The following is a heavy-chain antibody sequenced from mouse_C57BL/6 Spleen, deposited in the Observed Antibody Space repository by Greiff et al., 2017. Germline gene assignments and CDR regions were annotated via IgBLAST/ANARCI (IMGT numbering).Heavy chain of an antibody. CDR1: GYTFTSYW. CDR3: AFLSFIGSWFAY. CDR2: IHPNSGST. Sequence: QVQLQQPGAELVKPGASVTLSCKASGYTFTSYWMHWVKQRPGQGLEWIGMIHPNSGSTNYNEKFKSKATLTVDKSSSTAYIQLSSLTSEDSAVYYCAFLSFIGSWFAYWGQGTLVTVSA. D-gene: IGHD2-14*01. J-gene: IGHJ3*01. V-gene: IGHV1-64*01.